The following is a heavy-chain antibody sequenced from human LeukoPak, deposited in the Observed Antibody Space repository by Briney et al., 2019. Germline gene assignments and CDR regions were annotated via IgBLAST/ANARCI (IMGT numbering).Heavy chain of an antibody. CDR2: INWNGGST. D-gene: IGHD3-16*01. CDR1: GLRFDDFA. CDR3: ARRMGAYYYMDV. V-gene: IGHV3-20*04. Sequence: VWSLRLSCAVAGLRFDDFAIGWVRQGPGSGLKWVAGINWNGGSTTYADSVKGRFTISRDNAKNSLSLDMHRLRVEDTAFYYCARRMGAYYYMDVWGTGTTVTVSS. J-gene: IGHJ6*03.